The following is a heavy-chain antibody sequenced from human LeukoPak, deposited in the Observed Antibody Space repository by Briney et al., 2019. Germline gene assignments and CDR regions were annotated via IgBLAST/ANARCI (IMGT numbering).Heavy chain of an antibody. J-gene: IGHJ4*02. CDR2: IGGSGAGT. V-gene: IGHV3-23*01. CDR1: GFTFSSYA. Sequence: PGGSLRLSCAASGFTFSSYAMSWVRQAPGKGLEWVSAIGGSGAGTYYADSVKGRFTISRDNSKNTLYLQMDSLRAEDTAVYYCAKEPLSCSGGSCYSVFDYWGQGTLVTVSS. CDR3: AKEPLSCSGGSCYSVFDY. D-gene: IGHD2-15*01.